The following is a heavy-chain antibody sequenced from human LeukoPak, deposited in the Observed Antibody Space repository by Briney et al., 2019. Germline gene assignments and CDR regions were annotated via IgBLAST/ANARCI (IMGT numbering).Heavy chain of an antibody. J-gene: IGHJ4*02. D-gene: IGHD6-19*01. CDR1: GFTFDDYA. CDR2: ISWNSGSI. CDR3: ARRMAVAGTSPFDY. Sequence: GGSLRLSCAASGFTFDDYAMHWVRQAPGKGLEWVSGISWNSGSIGYADSVKGRFTISRDNAKNTLYLQMSSLRAEDTAVYYCARRMAVAGTSPFDYWGQGTLVTVSS. V-gene: IGHV3-9*01.